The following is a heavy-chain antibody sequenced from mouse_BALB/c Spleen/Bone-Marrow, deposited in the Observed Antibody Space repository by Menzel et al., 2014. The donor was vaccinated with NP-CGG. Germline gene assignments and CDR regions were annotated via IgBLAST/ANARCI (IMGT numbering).Heavy chain of an antibody. CDR1: GFNIKDTD. D-gene: IGHD2-4*01. Sequence: EVQLQQSGAELVKPGASVKLSCTASGFNIKDTDMHWVKQRPEQGMEWIGRIDPANDNTKYDPKFQGKATITSDTSSITVYLQLSSLTSEDTAVYYCAITPSAMDYWGQGTSVTVSS. J-gene: IGHJ4*01. CDR3: AITPSAMDY. CDR2: IDPANDNT. V-gene: IGHV14-3*02.